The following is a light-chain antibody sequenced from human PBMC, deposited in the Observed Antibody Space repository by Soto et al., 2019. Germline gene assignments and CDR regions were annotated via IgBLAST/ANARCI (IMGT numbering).Light chain of an antibody. J-gene: IGKJ5*01. CDR3: QQYNTYPLT. CDR2: DAS. Sequence: IQMTQSPSTLSASVGDRAAVTGRASQSISTYLAWYQQKPGKAPKLLIYDASSLESGVPSRFSGSGSGTEFTLTISSLQPDDFATYYCQQYNTYPLTFGQGTRLEIK. V-gene: IGKV1-5*01. CDR1: QSISTY.